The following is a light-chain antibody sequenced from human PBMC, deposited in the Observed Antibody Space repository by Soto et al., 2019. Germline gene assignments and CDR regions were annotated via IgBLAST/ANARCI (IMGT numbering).Light chain of an antibody. J-gene: IGLJ2*01. Sequence: QSALTQPASVSGSPGQSITISCTGTSSDVGGYNYVSWYQQHPGKAPKLMIYEVSNRPSGVSNRFSGSKSGNMASLTISGLQAEDEADYYCSSYTSSSTLVVGGGTKVTVL. V-gene: IGLV2-14*01. CDR3: SSYTSSSTLV. CDR2: EVS. CDR1: SSDVGGYNY.